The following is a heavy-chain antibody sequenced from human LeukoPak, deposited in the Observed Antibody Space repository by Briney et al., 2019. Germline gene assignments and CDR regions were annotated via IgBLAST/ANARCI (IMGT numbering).Heavy chain of an antibody. D-gene: IGHD1-26*01. CDR1: GFTFTNYG. CDR2: IWFDGSNE. V-gene: IGHV3-33*06. J-gene: IGHJ4*02. CDR3: AKERRPQWQLQDFDY. Sequence: TGRSLRLSCAASGFTFTNYGMHWVRQAPGKGLEWVALIWFDGSNEFYADSVKGRFTISRDNSKNTLYLRMNSLRTEDTAVYYCAKERRPQWQLQDFDYWGQGTLVTVSS.